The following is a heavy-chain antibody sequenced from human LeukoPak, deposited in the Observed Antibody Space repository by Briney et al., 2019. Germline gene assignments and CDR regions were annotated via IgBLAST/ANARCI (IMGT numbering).Heavy chain of an antibody. CDR3: ARDLTDYGDYVSWFDP. D-gene: IGHD4-17*01. V-gene: IGHV4-61*02. J-gene: IGHJ5*02. CDR1: GGSISSGSYY. Sequence: SETLSLTCTVSGGSISSGSYYWSWIRQPAGKGLEWIGRIYTSGSTNYNPSLKSRVTISVDTSKNQFSLKLSSVTAADTAVYYCARDLTDYGDYVSWFDPWGQGTLVTVSS. CDR2: IYTSGST.